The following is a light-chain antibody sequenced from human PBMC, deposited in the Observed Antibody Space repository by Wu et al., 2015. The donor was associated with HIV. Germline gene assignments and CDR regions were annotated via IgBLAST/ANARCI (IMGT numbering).Light chain of an antibody. CDR3: QQHNNYPRT. J-gene: IGKJ1*01. CDR1: QDISFY. V-gene: IGKV1-9*01. Sequence: DIQLTQSPSFLSASVGDRVTITCRASQDISFYLAWYQQKPGEAPQLLIYAASTLQSAIPSRFSGSGSGTEFTLTISSLQPEDFATYYXQQHNNYPRTFGQGTKVEIK. CDR2: AAS.